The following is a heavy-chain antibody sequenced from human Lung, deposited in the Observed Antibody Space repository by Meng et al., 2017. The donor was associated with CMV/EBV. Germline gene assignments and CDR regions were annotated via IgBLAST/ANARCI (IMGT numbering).Heavy chain of an antibody. Sequence: QAQLGQSGGEVKKPGASLKVSCKASGYTFTNDGITWVRQAPGQGLEWMGWISAYNGNTNYAQTLQGRVTMTTDTSTSTAYMELRSLRSDDTAVYYCARVEVGITSGDYWGQGTLVTVSS. CDR2: ISAYNGNT. CDR1: GYTFTNDG. V-gene: IGHV1-18*01. CDR3: ARVEVGITSGDY. J-gene: IGHJ4*02. D-gene: IGHD1-26*01.